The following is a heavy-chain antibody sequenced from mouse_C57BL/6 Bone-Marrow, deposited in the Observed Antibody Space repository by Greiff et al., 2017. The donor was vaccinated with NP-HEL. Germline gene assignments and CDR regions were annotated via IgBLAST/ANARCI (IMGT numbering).Heavy chain of an antibody. CDR1: GYTFTSYW. J-gene: IGHJ3*01. CDR3: AREVIYYDYDKDFSFAY. D-gene: IGHD2-4*01. CDR2: INPSSGYT. Sequence: QVQLQQSGAELAKPGASVKLSCKASGYTFTSYWMHWVKQRPGQGLEWNGYINPSSGYTKYNQKFKDKATLTADKSSSTAYMQLSSLTYEDSAVYYCAREVIYYDYDKDFSFAYWGQGTLVTVSA. V-gene: IGHV1-7*01.